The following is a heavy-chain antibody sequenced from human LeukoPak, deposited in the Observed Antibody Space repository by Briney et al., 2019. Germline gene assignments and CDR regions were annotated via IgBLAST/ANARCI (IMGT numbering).Heavy chain of an antibody. J-gene: IGHJ3*02. Sequence: SETLSLTCTVSGGSISSGDYYWSWIRQPPGKGLEWIGYIYYSGSTNYNPSLKSRVTISVDTSKNQFSLKLSSVTAADTAVYYCARASSSSWYPDAFDIWGQGTMVTVSS. CDR2: IYYSGST. CDR3: ARASSSSWYPDAFDI. CDR1: GGSISSGDYY. D-gene: IGHD6-13*01. V-gene: IGHV4-61*08.